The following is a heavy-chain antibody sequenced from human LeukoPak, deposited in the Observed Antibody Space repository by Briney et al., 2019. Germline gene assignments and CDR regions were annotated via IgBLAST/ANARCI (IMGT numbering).Heavy chain of an antibody. Sequence: ASVKVSCKASGGTFSSYAISWVRQAPGQGLEWMGGIIPIFGTANYAQKFQGRVTITGDESTSTAYMELSSLRSEDTAVYYCARDYDTIEGSGSYPSDYWGQGTLVAVSS. CDR3: ARDYDTIEGSGSYPSDY. CDR2: IIPIFGTA. CDR1: GGTFSSYA. V-gene: IGHV1-69*13. D-gene: IGHD3-10*01. J-gene: IGHJ4*02.